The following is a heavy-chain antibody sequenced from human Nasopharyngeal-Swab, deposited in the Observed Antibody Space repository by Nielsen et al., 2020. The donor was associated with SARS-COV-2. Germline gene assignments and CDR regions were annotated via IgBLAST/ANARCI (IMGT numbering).Heavy chain of an antibody. Sequence: WVRQAPGQGLEWMGTINPSGGRTAYAQKFQGRVTMTRDTSTSTVYVELSSLRSDDTAVYYCARDLEAAASYYYSYMDVWGKGTTGTVSS. J-gene: IGHJ6*03. V-gene: IGHV1-46*01. CDR2: INPSGGRT. D-gene: IGHD2-15*01. CDR3: ARDLEAAASYYYSYMDV.